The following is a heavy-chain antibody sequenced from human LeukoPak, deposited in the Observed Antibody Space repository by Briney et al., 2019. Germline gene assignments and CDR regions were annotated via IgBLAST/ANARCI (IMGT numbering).Heavy chain of an antibody. CDR3: ARDYYGSGSSIDY. CDR1: GFTFSSYE. Sequence: GGSLRLSCAASGFTFSSYEMNWVRQAPGKGLEWVSYISDSGSTTYYADSVKGRFTISRDNAKNSLYLQMNSLRAEDTAVYYCARDYYGSGSSIDYWGQGTLVTVSS. D-gene: IGHD3-10*01. V-gene: IGHV3-48*03. J-gene: IGHJ4*02. CDR2: ISDSGSTT.